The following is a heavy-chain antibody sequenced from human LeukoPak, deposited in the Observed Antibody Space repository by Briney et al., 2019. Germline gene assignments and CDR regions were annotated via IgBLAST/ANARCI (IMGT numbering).Heavy chain of an antibody. J-gene: IGHJ3*02. CDR3: ARAYYYDSSDAFDI. V-gene: IGHV3-33*01. Sequence: GGSLRLSCAASEFTFSSYGMHWVRQAPGKGLEWVAVIWYDGSNKYYADSVKGRFTISRDNSKNTLYLQMNSLRAEDTAVYYCARAYYYDSSDAFDIWGQGTMVTVSS. D-gene: IGHD3-22*01. CDR1: EFTFSSYG. CDR2: IWYDGSNK.